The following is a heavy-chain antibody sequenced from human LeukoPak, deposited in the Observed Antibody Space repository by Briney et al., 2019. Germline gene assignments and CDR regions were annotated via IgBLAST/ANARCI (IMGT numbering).Heavy chain of an antibody. CDR2: IHSRGST. CDR1: GGSISDYY. D-gene: IGHD3-16*01. J-gene: IGHJ4*02. V-gene: IGHV4-59*01. CDR3: SRIEGDNSLDY. Sequence: SETLSLTCTVSGGSISDYYWTWIRQPPGRRLEWIAYIHSRGSTNSNPSLKSRVIISVETSRRQLSLKLSPVTAADTAVYYCSRIEGDNSLDYWGQGTRVTVSS.